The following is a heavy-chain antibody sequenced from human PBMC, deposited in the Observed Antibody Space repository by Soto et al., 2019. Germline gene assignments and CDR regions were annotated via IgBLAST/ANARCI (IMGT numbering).Heavy chain of an antibody. CDR2: IYYSGST. V-gene: IGHV4-39*01. Sequence: SETLSLTCTVSGDSISSSSYYWGWIRQPPGKGLEWIGSIYYSGSTYYNPSLKSRVTISVDTSKNQFSLKLSSVTAADTAVYYCARITMVRGDYYGMDVWGQGTTVTVSS. J-gene: IGHJ6*02. CDR1: GDSISSSSYY. CDR3: ARITMVRGDYYGMDV. D-gene: IGHD3-10*01.